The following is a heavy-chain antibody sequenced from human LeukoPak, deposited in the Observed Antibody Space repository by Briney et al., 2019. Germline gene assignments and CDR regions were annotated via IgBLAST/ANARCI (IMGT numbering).Heavy chain of an antibody. CDR3: AKAALLYSSSGPGD. CDR2: IDSSGVST. Sequence: GGSLRLSCAASGFTFITYAMSWVRQAPGKGLEWVSGIDSSGVSTYYAGSVKGRFTISRDNSKNTLYLQMNSLRAEDTAVYYCAKAALLYSSSGPGDWGQGTLVTVSS. CDR1: GFTFITYA. J-gene: IGHJ4*02. D-gene: IGHD6-6*01. V-gene: IGHV3-23*01.